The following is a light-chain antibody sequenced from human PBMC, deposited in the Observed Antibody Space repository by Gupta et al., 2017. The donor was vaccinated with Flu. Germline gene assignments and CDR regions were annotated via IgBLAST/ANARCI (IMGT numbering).Light chain of an antibody. V-gene: IGLV1-44*01. CDR2: GNN. CDR1: SSNIGSNT. J-gene: IGLJ1*01. Sequence: QSVLAQPPSASGTPGQRVTISCSGSSSNIGSNTVNWYQQVPGTAPKLLIYGNNQRPSGVPDRFSGSKSGTSASLAISGLQSEDEADYDGAAWDGSLNGHYVFGTGTKVTVL. CDR3: AAWDGSLNGHYV.